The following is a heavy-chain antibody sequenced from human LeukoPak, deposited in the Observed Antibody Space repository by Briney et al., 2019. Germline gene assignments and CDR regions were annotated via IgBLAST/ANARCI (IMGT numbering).Heavy chain of an antibody. Sequence: ASVKVSCKASGYTFTGYYMHWVRQAPGQGLEWMGWLNPNSGGTNYAQKFQGRITMTRDTSSSTAYMELSRLRSDDTAVYYCASERGEKSFDYWGQGTLVTVSS. V-gene: IGHV1-2*02. J-gene: IGHJ4*02. D-gene: IGHD2-21*01. CDR2: LNPNSGGT. CDR1: GYTFTGYY. CDR3: ASERGEKSFDY.